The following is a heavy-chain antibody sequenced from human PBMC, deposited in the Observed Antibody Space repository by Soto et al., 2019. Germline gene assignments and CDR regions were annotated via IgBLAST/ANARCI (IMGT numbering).Heavy chain of an antibody. V-gene: IGHV6-1*01. D-gene: IGHD6-13*01. J-gene: IGHJ6*02. CDR1: GDSVSSNSAA. CDR3: AKDLHPPFLQLAYYYYGMDV. CDR2: TYYRSKWYN. Sequence: SQALSITSAISGDSVSSNSAACNLIRHSPSRGLEWLGRTYYRSKWYNDYAVSVKSRITINPDTSKNQFSLQLNSVTPEDTAVYYCAKDLHPPFLQLAYYYYGMDVWGQGTTVTVSS.